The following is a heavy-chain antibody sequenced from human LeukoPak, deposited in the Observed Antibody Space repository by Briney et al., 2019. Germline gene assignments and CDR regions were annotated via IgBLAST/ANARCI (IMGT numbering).Heavy chain of an antibody. CDR3: VRDGLVGATRGYYFDY. CDR2: TKQDGSER. D-gene: IGHD1-26*01. CDR1: GFTFSSYW. Sequence: GGSLRLSCAASGFTFSSYWMSWVRQAPGKGLEWVANTKQDGSERYDVDSVKGRFTISRDNAKNSLYLQMNSLRAEDTAVYYCVRDGLVGATRGYYFDYWGQGTLVTVSS. V-gene: IGHV3-7*01. J-gene: IGHJ4*02.